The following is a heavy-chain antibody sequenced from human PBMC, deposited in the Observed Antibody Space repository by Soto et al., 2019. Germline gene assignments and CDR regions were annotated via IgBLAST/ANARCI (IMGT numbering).Heavy chain of an antibody. V-gene: IGHV4-31*03. D-gene: IGHD6-6*01. CDR1: GGSINSAPYY. Sequence: SETLSLTCTVSGGSINSAPYYWSWIRQHPEKGLEWIGYIFYTGTNYYNPSLTSRFTISVDTSQNQFSLDVISVTAADTAVYYCARVGISSSDAFDNWGQGTMVTVS. J-gene: IGHJ3*02. CDR3: ARVGISSSDAFDN. CDR2: IFYTGTN.